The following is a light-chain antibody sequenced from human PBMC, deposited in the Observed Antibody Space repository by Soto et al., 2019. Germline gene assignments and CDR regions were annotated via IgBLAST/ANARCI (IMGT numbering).Light chain of an antibody. CDR1: ESISSW. CDR2: KAS. J-gene: IGKJ1*01. Sequence: DIQMTQSPSTLSASVGDRVIITCRASESISSWLAWYQQKPGKAPKLLIYKASTLESGVPSRFSGSRSWTDFTLTISSLQPDDFAIYYCQQYKTYSRTFGQGTKVDIK. CDR3: QQYKTYSRT. V-gene: IGKV1-5*03.